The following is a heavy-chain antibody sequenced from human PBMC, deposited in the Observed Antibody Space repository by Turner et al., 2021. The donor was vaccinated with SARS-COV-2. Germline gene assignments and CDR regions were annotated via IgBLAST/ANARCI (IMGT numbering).Heavy chain of an antibody. CDR1: GFTFSSYS. CDR3: ARSPTAPGYYYDSSGYYTPYYFDY. D-gene: IGHD3-22*01. J-gene: IGHJ4*02. V-gene: IGHV3-21*01. Sequence: EVQLVESGGGLVKPGGSLRLSCAASGFTFSSYSMNWVRQAPGKGLECVSSISRSSSYIYYADSVKGRFTISRDNAKNSLYLQMNSLRAEDTAVYYCARSPTAPGYYYDSSGYYTPYYFDYWGQGTLVTVSS. CDR2: ISRSSSYI.